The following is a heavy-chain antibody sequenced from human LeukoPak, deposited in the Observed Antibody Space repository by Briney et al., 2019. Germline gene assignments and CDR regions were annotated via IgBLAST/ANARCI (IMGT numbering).Heavy chain of an antibody. CDR2: ISPSGGST. V-gene: IGHV1-46*01. D-gene: IGHD6-19*01. CDR3: ARGDRTVAAALVDY. CDR1: GYTFTGYW. J-gene: IGHJ4*02. Sequence: ASVKVSCKAFGYTFTGYWMHWVRQAPGQGPEWMGVISPSGGSTIYAQKFKGRVTLTRDMSTSTDYLELSSLRSEDTAVYYCARGDRTVAAALVDYWGQGTLVTVSS.